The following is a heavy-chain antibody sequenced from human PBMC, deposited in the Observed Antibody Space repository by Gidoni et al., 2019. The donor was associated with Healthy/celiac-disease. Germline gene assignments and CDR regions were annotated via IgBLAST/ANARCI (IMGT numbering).Heavy chain of an antibody. V-gene: IGHV4-59*01. CDR3: ARGSPGGYDSYYYYYGMDV. CDR1: GGSISSYY. Sequence: QVQLQESGPGLVKPSETLSLTCTVSGGSISSYYWSWIRQPPGKGLEWIGYIYYSGSTNYNPSLKSRVTISVDTSKNQFSLKLSSVTAADTAVYYCARGSPGGYDSYYYYYGMDVWGQGTTVTVSS. J-gene: IGHJ6*02. D-gene: IGHD5-12*01. CDR2: IYYSGST.